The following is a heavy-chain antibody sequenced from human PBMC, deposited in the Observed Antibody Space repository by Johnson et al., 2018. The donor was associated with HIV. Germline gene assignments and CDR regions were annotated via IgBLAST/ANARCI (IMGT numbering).Heavy chain of an antibody. CDR2: ISYDGSNK. J-gene: IGHJ3*02. CDR3: ARDTVSVLVPARGEAFGI. V-gene: IGHV3-30-3*01. CDR1: GFTFSSYA. Sequence: QVQLVESGGGVVQPGRSLRLSCAASGFTFSSYAMHWVRQAPGKGLEWVAVISYDGSNKYYADSVKGRFTISRDNSKNTLYLQMNSLRAEDTAVYYCARDTVSVLVPARGEAFGISVLRTMVTVSS. D-gene: IGHD2-2*01.